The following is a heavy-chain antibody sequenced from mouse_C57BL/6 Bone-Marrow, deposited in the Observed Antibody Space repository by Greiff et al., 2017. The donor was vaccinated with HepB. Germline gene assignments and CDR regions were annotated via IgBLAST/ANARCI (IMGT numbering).Heavy chain of an antibody. J-gene: IGHJ1*03. CDR3: TRFRDGWYFDV. D-gene: IGHD2-3*01. Sequence: VQLQQSGTVLARPGASVKMSCKTSGYTFTSYWMHWVNQRPGQGLEWIGAIYPGNSDTSYNQKFKGKAKLTAVTSASTAYMELSSLTHEDSAVYYCTRFRDGWYFDVWGTGTTVTVSS. CDR2: IYPGNSDT. V-gene: IGHV1-5*01. CDR1: GYTFTSYW.